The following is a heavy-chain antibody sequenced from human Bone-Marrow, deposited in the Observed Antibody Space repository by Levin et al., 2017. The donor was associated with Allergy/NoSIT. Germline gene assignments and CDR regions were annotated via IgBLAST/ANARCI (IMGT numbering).Heavy chain of an antibody. J-gene: IGHJ4*02. CDR1: GFTFSSYA. CDR3: AGGGITIFGVVIPVFDC. V-gene: IGHV3-23*01. Sequence: PGGSLRLSCAASGFTFSSYAMSWVRQAPGKGLEWVSAISGSGGSTYYADSVKGRFTISRDNSKNTLYLQMNSLRAEDTAVYYCAGGGITIFGVVIPVFDCWGQGTLVTVSS. D-gene: IGHD3-3*01. CDR2: ISGSGGST.